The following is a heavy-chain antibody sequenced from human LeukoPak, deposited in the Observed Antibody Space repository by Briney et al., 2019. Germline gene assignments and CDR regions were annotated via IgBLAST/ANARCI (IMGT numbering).Heavy chain of an antibody. CDR1: GGSISSSSYY. Sequence: PSETLSLTCTVSGGSISSSSYYWGWIRQPPGKGLEWIGSIYHSGSTYYNPSLKSRVTISVDTSKNQFSLKLSSVTAADTAVYYCARYGVSGNFDYWGQGTLVAVSS. CDR3: ARYGVSGNFDY. D-gene: IGHD2-8*01. V-gene: IGHV4-39*07. J-gene: IGHJ4*02. CDR2: IYHSGST.